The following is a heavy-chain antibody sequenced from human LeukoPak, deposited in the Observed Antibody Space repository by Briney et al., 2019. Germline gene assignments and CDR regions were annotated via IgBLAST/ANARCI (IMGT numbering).Heavy chain of an antibody. CDR1: GYTFTSYG. V-gene: IGHV1-18*01. D-gene: IGHD5-18*01. CDR2: ISAYNGNT. Sequence: ASVKVSCKASGYTFTSYGISWVRQAPGQGLEWMGWISAYNGNTNYAQKLQGRVTMTTDTSTSTAYMELRSLRSEDTAVYYCARRGYSYGYSDWFDPWGQGTLVTVSS. CDR3: ARRGYSYGYSDWFDP. J-gene: IGHJ5*02.